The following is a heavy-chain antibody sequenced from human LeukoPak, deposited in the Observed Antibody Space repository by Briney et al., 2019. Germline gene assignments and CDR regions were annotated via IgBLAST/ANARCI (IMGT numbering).Heavy chain of an antibody. D-gene: IGHD3-10*01. CDR3: ARPMGDAFDI. Sequence: SETLSLTCTVSGGSISSYYWSWIRQPPGKGLEGIGYIYYSGSTNYNPSLKSRVTISVDTSKNQFSLRLSSVTAADTAVYYCARPMGDAFDIWGQGTMVTVSS. J-gene: IGHJ3*02. V-gene: IGHV4-59*08. CDR2: IYYSGST. CDR1: GGSISSYY.